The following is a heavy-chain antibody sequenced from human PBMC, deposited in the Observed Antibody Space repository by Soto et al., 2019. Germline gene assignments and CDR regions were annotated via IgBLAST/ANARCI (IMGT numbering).Heavy chain of an antibody. CDR1: GDSISGSTYY. CDR3: VRSAGMNCDY. CDR2: IYYTGGT. Sequence: QLQLQESGPGLVKPSETLSLTCAVSGDSISGSTYYGGWIRQPPGKGLEWIANIYYTGGTYYNPSVKSRVTISADTSKNQFSLKLTSVTAADTAVYYCVRSAGMNCDYWGQGVLVTVSS. V-gene: IGHV4-39*01. J-gene: IGHJ4*02. D-gene: IGHD1-26*01.